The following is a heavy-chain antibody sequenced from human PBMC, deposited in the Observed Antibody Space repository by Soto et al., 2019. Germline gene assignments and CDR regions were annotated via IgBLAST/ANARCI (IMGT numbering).Heavy chain of an antibody. J-gene: IGHJ6*02. D-gene: IGHD3-22*01. Sequence: LSLTCTVSGGSISSGDYYWSWIRQPPGKGLEWIGYISYSGSTYYNPSLKSRVTISVDTSNNQFSLKLSSVTVADTAVYSCARDASTVVRRILISGGMDVWGQGTTVTVSS. CDR2: ISYSGST. CDR1: GGSISSGDYY. V-gene: IGHV4-30-4*01. CDR3: ARDASTVVRRILISGGMDV.